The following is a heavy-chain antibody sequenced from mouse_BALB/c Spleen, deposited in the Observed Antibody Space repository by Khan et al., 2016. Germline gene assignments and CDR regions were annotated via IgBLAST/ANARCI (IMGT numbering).Heavy chain of an antibody. V-gene: IGHV3-2*02. Sequence: EVQLVESGPGLVKPSQSLSLTCTVTGYSITSDYAWNWIRQFPGNKLEWMGYISYSGSTSYNPSLKSRISITRDTSKNQFFLQLNSVTTEDTATYYCARRDLGYGNYSDYWGQGTTPTVSS. D-gene: IGHD2-1*01. J-gene: IGHJ2*01. CDR3: ARRDLGYGNYSDY. CDR2: ISYSGST. CDR1: GYSITSDYA.